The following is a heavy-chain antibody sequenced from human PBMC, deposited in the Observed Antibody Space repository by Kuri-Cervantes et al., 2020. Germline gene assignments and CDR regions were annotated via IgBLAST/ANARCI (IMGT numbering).Heavy chain of an antibody. J-gene: IGHJ4*02. Sequence: GGSLRLSCAASGFTFSSYAMSWVRQAPGKGLEWVSAISVSGGSTYYADSVKGRFTISRDNSKNTLYLQMNSLRAEDTAVYYCAREGYCSGGSCSYYFDYWGQGTLVTVSS. D-gene: IGHD2-15*01. CDR1: GFTFSSYA. V-gene: IGHV3-23*01. CDR2: ISVSGGST. CDR3: AREGYCSGGSCSYYFDY.